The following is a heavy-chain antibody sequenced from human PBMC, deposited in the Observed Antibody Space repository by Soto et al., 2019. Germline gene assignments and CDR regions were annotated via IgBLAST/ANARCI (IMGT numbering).Heavy chain of an antibody. J-gene: IGHJ5*02. V-gene: IGHV3-21*03. CDR2: ISSSSSYI. Sequence: PGGSLRLSCAASGFTFSSYSMNWVRQAPGKGLEWVSSISSSSSYIYYAESVKGRFTISRDNAKNSLYLQMNSLRAEETDVYYCGRDYADSSSSDYKWFDPWGQGTLVTVSS. CDR3: GRDYADSSSSDYKWFDP. D-gene: IGHD6-6*01. CDR1: GFTFSSYS.